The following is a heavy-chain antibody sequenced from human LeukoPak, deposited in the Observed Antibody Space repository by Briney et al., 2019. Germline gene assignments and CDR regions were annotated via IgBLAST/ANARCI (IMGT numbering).Heavy chain of an antibody. CDR2: MSYDGNIT. Sequence: GGSLRVSCAASGFTFKHYAMHWVRQAPGEGLEWVAAMSYDGNITYYADSVKGRFIISRDNSRHTLYLQMDSLRPEDTAVYHCARVRGGPYKYWGPGTLVIVSS. CDR1: GFTFKHYA. V-gene: IGHV3-30*04. J-gene: IGHJ4*02. D-gene: IGHD3-10*01. CDR3: ARVRGGPYKY.